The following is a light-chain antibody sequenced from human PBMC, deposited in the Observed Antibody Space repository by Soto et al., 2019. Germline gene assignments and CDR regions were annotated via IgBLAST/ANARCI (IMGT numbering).Light chain of an antibody. Sequence: EIVLTQSPGTLSLSPGERATLSCRASQSVSSSYLAWYQQKPGQAPRLPIYGASSRATGIPDRFSGSGSGTDFTLTISRLEPEDFAVYYCQQTYTTPEITFGQGTRLEIK. CDR1: QSVSSSY. J-gene: IGKJ5*01. V-gene: IGKV3-20*01. CDR3: QQTYTTPEIT. CDR2: GAS.